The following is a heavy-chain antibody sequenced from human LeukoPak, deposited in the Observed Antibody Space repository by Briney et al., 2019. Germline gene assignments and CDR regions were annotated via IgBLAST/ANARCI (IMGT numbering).Heavy chain of an antibody. J-gene: IGHJ4*02. CDR2: ISSSGSTI. Sequence: GGSLRLSCAASGFTFSSYEMNWVRQAPGKGLEWVSYISSSGSTIYYADSVKGRFTISRDNAKNSLYLQMNSLRAEDTAVYYCVQESSSLLRSYFDYWGQGTMVTVSS. D-gene: IGHD2-15*01. V-gene: IGHV3-48*03. CDR3: VQESSSLLRSYFDY. CDR1: GFTFSSYE.